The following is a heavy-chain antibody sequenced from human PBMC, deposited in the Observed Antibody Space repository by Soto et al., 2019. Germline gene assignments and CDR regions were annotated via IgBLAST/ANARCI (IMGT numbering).Heavy chain of an antibody. J-gene: IGHJ4*01. CDR2: IRSKANGGET. V-gene: IGHV3-49*03. CDR1: GGKRVDHG. D-gene: IGHD5-12*01. Sequence: SHRLWYTAAGGKRVDHGGSWIRPNQGKGLEWVGFIRSKANGGETQYAASVQGRFTISRDESKNIAYLEINSLETEDTAVYYCASARHGYNSFLAFWGQRTPV. CDR3: ASARHGYNSFLAF.